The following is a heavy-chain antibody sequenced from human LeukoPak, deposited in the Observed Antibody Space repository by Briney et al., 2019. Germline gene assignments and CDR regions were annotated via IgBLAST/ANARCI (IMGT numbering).Heavy chain of an antibody. J-gene: IGHJ3*02. CDR2: INHSGST. Sequence: PSETLSLTCAVYGGSFSGYYWSWIRQPPGKGLEWIGEINHSGSTNYNPSLKSRVTISVDTSKNQFSLKLSSVTAADTAVYYCARGRRRDGYNSLGAFDIWGQGTMVTVSS. CDR1: GGSFSGYY. V-gene: IGHV4-34*01. D-gene: IGHD5-24*01. CDR3: ARGRRRDGYNSLGAFDI.